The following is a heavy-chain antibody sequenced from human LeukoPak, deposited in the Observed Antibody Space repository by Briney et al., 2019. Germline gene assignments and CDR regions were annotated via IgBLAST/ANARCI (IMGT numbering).Heavy chain of an antibody. Sequence: GGSLRLSCAASGFTFSSYGMHWVRQAPGKGPEWVAVISYDGSNKYYADSVKGRFTISRDNSKNTLYLQMNSLRAEDTAVYYCANGYSSGWAQFDYWGQGTLVTVSS. V-gene: IGHV3-30*18. CDR1: GFTFSSYG. D-gene: IGHD6-19*01. CDR2: ISYDGSNK. J-gene: IGHJ4*02. CDR3: ANGYSSGWAQFDY.